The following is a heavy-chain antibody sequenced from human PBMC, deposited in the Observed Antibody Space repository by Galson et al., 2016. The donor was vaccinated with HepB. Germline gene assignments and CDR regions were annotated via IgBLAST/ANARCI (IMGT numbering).Heavy chain of an antibody. Sequence: TLSLTCGVSGASISGAHNYWSWLRQPPGKGLEWIGNIYYTGSNYSNPSLRSRVAMSVDTSQNEFSLNLKSVTAADTAIYFCAKVISTVALVFDSWGQGTLVTVSS. V-gene: IGHV4-30-4*01. CDR2: IYYTGSN. CDR3: AKVISTVALVFDS. D-gene: IGHD4-11*01. CDR1: GASISGAHNY. J-gene: IGHJ4*02.